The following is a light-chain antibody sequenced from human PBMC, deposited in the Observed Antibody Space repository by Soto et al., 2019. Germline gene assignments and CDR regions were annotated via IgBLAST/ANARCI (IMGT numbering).Light chain of an antibody. CDR2: EVS. V-gene: IGLV2-14*01. CDR1: SSDVDDYNY. CDR3: SSYTGGNPSYV. Sequence: QSVLTQPASVSGSPGQSITISCTGTSSDVDDYNYVSWYQQHPGKAPKLMISEVSNRPSGVSNRFSGSKSGNTASLTVSGLQAEDEADYYCSSYTGGNPSYVFGTGTKLTVL. J-gene: IGLJ1*01.